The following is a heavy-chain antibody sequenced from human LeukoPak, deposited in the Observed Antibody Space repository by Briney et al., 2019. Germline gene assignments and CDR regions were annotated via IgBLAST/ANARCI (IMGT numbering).Heavy chain of an antibody. Sequence: ASVKVSCKVSGYTLTELSMHWVRQAPGKGLEWMGGFDPEDGETIYAQKFQGRVTMTEDTSTDTAYMELSSLRSEDTAVYYCATVSRYYGSGSLDYWGQGTLVTVSS. CDR1: GYTLTELS. V-gene: IGHV1-24*01. D-gene: IGHD3-10*01. J-gene: IGHJ4*02. CDR3: ATVSRYYGSGSLDY. CDR2: FDPEDGET.